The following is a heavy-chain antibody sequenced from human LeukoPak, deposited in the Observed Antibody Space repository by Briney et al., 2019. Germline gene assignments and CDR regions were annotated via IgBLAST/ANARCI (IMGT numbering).Heavy chain of an antibody. CDR1: GFTFSSHA. Sequence: GGSLRLSCGASGFTFSSHAMTWVRQAPGKGLEWVSAISISGDTTYYADAVKGRFTISRDNSKNTLYLQMDSLRAEDTAIYYCVRDSRQSTGWHFDYWGQGTLVTVSS. V-gene: IGHV3-23*01. D-gene: IGHD6-19*01. CDR2: ISISGDTT. CDR3: VRDSRQSTGWHFDY. J-gene: IGHJ4*02.